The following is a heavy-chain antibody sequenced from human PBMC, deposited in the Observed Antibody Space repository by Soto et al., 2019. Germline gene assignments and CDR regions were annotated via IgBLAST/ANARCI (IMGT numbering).Heavy chain of an antibody. CDR3: ARAARWLQSRYFDL. CDR2: IDIAGDT. J-gene: IGHJ2*01. D-gene: IGHD5-12*01. CDR1: GFTLSSYD. V-gene: IGHV3-13*01. Sequence: EVQLVESGGGFVQPGGSLRLSCAASGFTLSSYDMHWVRQGSGKGLEWVSAIDIAGDTYYPDSVKGRFSISREHAKNSVYLQINSLRAGDTAVYYCARAARWLQSRYFDLWGRGTLVTVSS.